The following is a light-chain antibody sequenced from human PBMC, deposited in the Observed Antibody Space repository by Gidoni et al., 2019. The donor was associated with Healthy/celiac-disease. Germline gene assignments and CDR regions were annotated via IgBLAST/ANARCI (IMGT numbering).Light chain of an antibody. V-gene: IGLV2-23*02. Sequence: SALTEPASVAGSPGQSITISCTGTSSDVVSYNLVSWYQQHPGKAPKLMIYEVRKRPSGVSNRFSGSKSGNTASLTISWLQTEDEADYYCCAYAGSSTFVFGGGTKLTVL. CDR2: EVR. CDR1: SSDVVSYNL. CDR3: CAYAGSSTFV. J-gene: IGLJ3*02.